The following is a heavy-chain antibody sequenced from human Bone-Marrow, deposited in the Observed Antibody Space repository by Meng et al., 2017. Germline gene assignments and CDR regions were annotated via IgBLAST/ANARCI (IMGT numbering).Heavy chain of an antibody. CDR3: ARSYDSSGYFYFDY. CDR2: FNWNGDNT. CDR1: GFTFDDYG. Sequence: GGSLRLSCAASGFTFDDYGMSWVRQVPGKGLEWVSGFNWNGDNTGYADSVKGRFTISRDNAKNSLYLQMNSLRAEDTALYYCARSYDSSGYFYFDYWGRGTLVTVSS. J-gene: IGHJ4*02. V-gene: IGHV3-20*04. D-gene: IGHD3-22*01.